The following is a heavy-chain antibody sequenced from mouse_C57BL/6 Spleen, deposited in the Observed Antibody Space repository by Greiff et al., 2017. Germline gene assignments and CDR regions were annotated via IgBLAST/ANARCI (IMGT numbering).Heavy chain of an antibody. Sequence: EVQLQQSGPELVKPGASVKIPCKASGYTFTDYNMDWVTQSHGKSLEWIGDINPNNGGTIYNQKFKGKATLTVDKSSSTAYMELRSLTSEDTAVYYCARRYGNFYAMDYWGQGTSVTVSS. D-gene: IGHD2-1*01. CDR3: ARRYGNFYAMDY. CDR1: GYTFTDYN. J-gene: IGHJ4*01. CDR2: INPNNGGT. V-gene: IGHV1-18*01.